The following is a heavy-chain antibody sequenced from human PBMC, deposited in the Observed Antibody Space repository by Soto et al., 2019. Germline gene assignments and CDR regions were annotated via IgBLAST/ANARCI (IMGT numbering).Heavy chain of an antibody. CDR1: GFTVSSNY. CDR2: IYSGGST. CDR3: ARSEGPSGWHYHYYGMDV. Sequence: EVQLVESGGGLVQPGGSLRLSCAASGFTVSSNYMSWVRQAPGKGLEWVSVIYSGGSTYYADSVKGRFTISRHNSKNTLYLQMNSLRAEDTAVYYCARSEGPSGWHYHYYGMDVWGQGTTVTVSS. D-gene: IGHD6-19*01. J-gene: IGHJ6*02. V-gene: IGHV3-53*04.